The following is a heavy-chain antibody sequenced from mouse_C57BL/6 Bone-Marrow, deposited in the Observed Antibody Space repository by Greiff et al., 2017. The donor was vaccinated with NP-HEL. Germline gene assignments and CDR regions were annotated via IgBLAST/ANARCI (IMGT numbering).Heavy chain of an antibody. J-gene: IGHJ2*01. CDR1: GYTFTTYP. D-gene: IGHD2-1*01. CDR2: FHPYNDDT. Sequence: LEESGAELVKPGASVKMSCKASGYTFTTYPIEWVKQNHGKSLEWIGNFHPYNDDTEYNEKFKNKATLTVEKSSSTVYLELSRLTSDDSSVYYCARGGNYWYYFDYWGQGTTLTGSS. CDR3: ARGGNYWYYFDY. V-gene: IGHV1-47*01.